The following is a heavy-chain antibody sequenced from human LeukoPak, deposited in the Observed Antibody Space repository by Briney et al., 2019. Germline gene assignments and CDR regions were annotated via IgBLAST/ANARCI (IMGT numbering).Heavy chain of an antibody. CDR1: GFTLSRYT. CDR2: ISGSGGST. V-gene: IGHV3-23*01. D-gene: IGHD3-16*01. J-gene: IGHJ4*02. CDR3: AKAGGAGGYFDY. Sequence: GGSLRLSCAASGFTLSRYTMNWVRQAPGKGLEWVSAISGSGGSTYYADSVKGRFTISRDNSKNTLYLQMNSLRAEDTAVYYCAKAGGAGGYFDYWGQGTLVTVSS.